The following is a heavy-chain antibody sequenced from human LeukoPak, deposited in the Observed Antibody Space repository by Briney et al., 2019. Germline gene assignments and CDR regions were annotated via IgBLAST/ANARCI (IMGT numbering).Heavy chain of an antibody. D-gene: IGHD2-15*01. CDR2: INSDGRST. CDR1: GFTFSTYW. J-gene: IGHJ5*02. Sequence: GGSLRLSCAASGFTFSTYWMHWVRQAPGKGLVWVSRINSDGRSTDYSDSVKGRFTVSRDNAKNTLYLQMNSLRAEDTAVYYCARGSCSGGTCPRGFDPWGQGTLVTVSS. V-gene: IGHV3-74*01. CDR3: ARGSCSGGTCPRGFDP.